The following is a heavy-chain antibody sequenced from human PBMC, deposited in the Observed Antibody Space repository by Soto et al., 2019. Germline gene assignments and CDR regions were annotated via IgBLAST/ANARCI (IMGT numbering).Heavy chain of an antibody. V-gene: IGHV4-59*01. CDR1: GGSISSYY. CDR3: ARERSYFFDY. CDR2: IYYSGST. D-gene: IGHD1-26*01. Sequence: SETLSLTCTVSGGSISSYYWSWIRQPPGKGLEWIGYIYYSGSTNYNPSLKSRVTISVDTSKNQFSLKLSSVTAADTAVYYCARERSYFFDYWGQGTLVTVSS. J-gene: IGHJ4*02.